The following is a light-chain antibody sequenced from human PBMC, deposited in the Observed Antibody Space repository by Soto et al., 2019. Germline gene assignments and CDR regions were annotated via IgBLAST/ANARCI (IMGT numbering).Light chain of an antibody. CDR3: QQYNTWPRT. CDR1: QSFSNN. J-gene: IGKJ4*01. Sequence: EIVMTQSPATLSVSPGERATLSCRASQSFSNNLAWYQQKPGQAPRLLIYSASTRATGIPARFSGSGSGTEFTLTISSLQSEDFAVYYCQQYNTWPRTFGGGTKVEIK. CDR2: SAS. V-gene: IGKV3D-15*01.